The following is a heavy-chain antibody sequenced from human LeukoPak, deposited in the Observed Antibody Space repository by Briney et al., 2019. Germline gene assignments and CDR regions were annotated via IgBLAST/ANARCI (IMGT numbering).Heavy chain of an antibody. CDR1: GYTFSSYA. CDR3: ASFITSTYYYDTNAFDI. CDR2: IIPIFGTA. D-gene: IGHD3-22*01. Sequence: ASVKVSCKASGYTFSSYAISWVRQAPGQGLEWMGGIIPIFGTANYAQKFQGRVTITADESTSTAYMELSSLRSEDTAVYYCASFITSTYYYDTNAFDIWGQGTMVTVSS. V-gene: IGHV1-69*13. J-gene: IGHJ3*02.